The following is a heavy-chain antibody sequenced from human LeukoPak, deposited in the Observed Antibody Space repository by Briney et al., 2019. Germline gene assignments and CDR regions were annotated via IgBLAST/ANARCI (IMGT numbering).Heavy chain of an antibody. D-gene: IGHD3-10*01. J-gene: IGHJ5*02. CDR3: ARGPSGYYGFDP. Sequence: PSETLSLTCTVSGGSISSFYWSWIRQPAGKGVEWIGRINTSGSTNYNPSLQSRVTISVDTSKNQFSLKLSSVTVADTAVYYCARGPSGYYGFDPWGQGTLVTISS. CDR1: GGSISSFY. CDR2: INTSGST. V-gene: IGHV4-4*07.